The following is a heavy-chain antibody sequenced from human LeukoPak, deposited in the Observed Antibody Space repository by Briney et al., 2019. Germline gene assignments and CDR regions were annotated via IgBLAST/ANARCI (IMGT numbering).Heavy chain of an antibody. CDR3: ARDSYGSGEYGMGV. J-gene: IGHJ6*02. D-gene: IGHD3-10*01. CDR1: GFTFSSYG. Sequence: GGSLRLSCAASGFTFSSYGMHWVRQAPGKGLEWVAVIWYDGSNKYYADSVKGRFTISRDNSKNTLYLQMNSLRAEDTAVYYCARDSYGSGEYGMGVWGQGTTVTVSS. V-gene: IGHV3-33*01. CDR2: IWYDGSNK.